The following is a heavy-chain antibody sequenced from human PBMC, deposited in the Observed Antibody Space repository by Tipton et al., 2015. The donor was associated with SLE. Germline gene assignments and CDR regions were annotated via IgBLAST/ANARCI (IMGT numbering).Heavy chain of an antibody. CDR3: ARALGPSIFGLGY. V-gene: IGHV4-59*01. CDR1: GGSISSYY. Sequence: TLSLTCTVSGGSISSYYWSWIRQPPGKGLEWIGYIYYSGSTNYNPSLKSRVTISVDTSKNQFSLKLSSVTAADTAVYYCARALGPSIFGLGYWGRGTLVTVPS. J-gene: IGHJ4*02. CDR2: IYYSGST. D-gene: IGHD3-3*01.